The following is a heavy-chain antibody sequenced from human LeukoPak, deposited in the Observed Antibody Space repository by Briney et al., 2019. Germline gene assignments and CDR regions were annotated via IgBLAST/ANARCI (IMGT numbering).Heavy chain of an antibody. D-gene: IGHD3-10*01. CDR3: ARIYGSGSYRPYYFDY. CDR2: ISYDGSNK. J-gene: IGHJ4*02. CDR1: GFTFSSYG. V-gene: IGHV3-30*03. Sequence: GGSLRLSCAASGFTFSSYGMHWVRQAPGKGLEWVAVISYDGSNKYYADSVKGRFTISRDNSKNTLYLQMNSLRAEDTAVYYCARIYGSGSYRPYYFDYWGQGTLVTVSS.